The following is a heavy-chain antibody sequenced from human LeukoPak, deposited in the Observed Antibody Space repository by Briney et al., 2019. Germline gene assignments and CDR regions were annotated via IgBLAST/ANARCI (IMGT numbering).Heavy chain of an antibody. CDR3: ARDYYDSSGHSY. D-gene: IGHD3-22*01. V-gene: IGHV3-53*01. CDR1: GFTVSSNY. J-gene: IGHJ4*02. Sequence: GGSLRLSCAASGFTVSSNYMSWVRQAPGKGLEWVSVIYSGGSTYYADSVKGRFTISRDNSKNTLYLQMNSLRAEDTVVYYCARDYYDSSGHSYWGQGTLVTVSS. CDR2: IYSGGST.